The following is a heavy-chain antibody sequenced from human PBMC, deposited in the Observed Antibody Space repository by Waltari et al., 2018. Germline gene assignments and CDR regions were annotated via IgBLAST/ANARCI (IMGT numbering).Heavy chain of an antibody. Sequence: QLQLQESGPGLVKPSETLSLTCTVSGGSISRSSYYWGWIRQPPGKGLEWIGSIYYSGSTYYNPSLKSRVTISVDTSKNQFSLKLSSVTAADTAVYYCARTAAVDFDYWGQGTLVTVSS. CDR3: ARTAAVDFDY. CDR2: IYYSGST. CDR1: GGSISRSSYY. J-gene: IGHJ4*02. V-gene: IGHV4-39*07. D-gene: IGHD6-13*01.